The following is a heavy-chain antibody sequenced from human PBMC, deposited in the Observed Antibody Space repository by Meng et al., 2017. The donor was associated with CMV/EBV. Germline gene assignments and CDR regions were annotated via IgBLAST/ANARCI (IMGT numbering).Heavy chain of an antibody. Sequence: VQLKECGRGLWSPSEPLSLTCTAAGGSISSYYWSWIRQPAGKGLEWIGRIYTSGSTNYNPSLKSRVTMSVDTSKNQFSLKLSSVTAADTAVYYCARDLMNCSSTSCANWFDPWGQGTLVTVSS. V-gene: IGHV4-4*07. D-gene: IGHD2-2*01. CDR2: IYTSGST. CDR1: GGSISSYY. CDR3: ARDLMNCSSTSCANWFDP. J-gene: IGHJ5*02.